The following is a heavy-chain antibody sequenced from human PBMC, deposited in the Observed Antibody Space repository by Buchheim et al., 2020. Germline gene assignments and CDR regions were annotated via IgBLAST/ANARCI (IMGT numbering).Heavy chain of an antibody. CDR3: ARGHDFWSGYYWDYYYYYGMDV. J-gene: IGHJ6*02. CDR1: GYTFTSYY. CDR2: INPSGGST. Sequence: QVQLVQSGAEVKKPGASVKVSCKASGYTFTSYYMHWVRQAPGQGLEWMGIINPSGGSTSHAQKFQGRVTMTRDTSTSTVYMELSSLRSEDTAVYYCARGHDFWSGYYWDYYYYYGMDVWGQGTT. V-gene: IGHV1-46*01. D-gene: IGHD3-3*01.